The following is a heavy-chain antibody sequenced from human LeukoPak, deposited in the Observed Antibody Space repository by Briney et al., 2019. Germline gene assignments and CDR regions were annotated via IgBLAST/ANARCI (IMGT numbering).Heavy chain of an antibody. CDR1: GFTFSDYY. J-gene: IGHJ4*02. CDR3: ARGPPGGSSWTSYYFDY. Sequence: GGSLRLSCAASGFTFSDYYMSWIRQAPGKGLEWVSSISSSSSYIYYADSVKGRFTISRDNAKNSLYLQMNSLRAEDTAMYYCARGPPGGSSWTSYYFDYWGQGTLVTVSS. D-gene: IGHD6-13*01. CDR2: ISSSSSYI. V-gene: IGHV3-11*06.